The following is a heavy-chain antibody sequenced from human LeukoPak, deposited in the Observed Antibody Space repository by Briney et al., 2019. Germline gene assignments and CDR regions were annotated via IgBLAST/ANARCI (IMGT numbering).Heavy chain of an antibody. D-gene: IGHD3-10*01. V-gene: IGHV1-24*01. CDR1: GYTLTELS. Sequence: ASVKVSCKVSGYTLTELSMHWVRQAPGKGLEWMGGFDPEDGETIYAQKFQGRVTMTEDTSTDTSYMELGSLRSEDTAVSYCATILHSGIWFRELQLDYWGQGTLVAVSS. CDR3: ATILHSGIWFRELQLDY. J-gene: IGHJ4*02. CDR2: FDPEDGET.